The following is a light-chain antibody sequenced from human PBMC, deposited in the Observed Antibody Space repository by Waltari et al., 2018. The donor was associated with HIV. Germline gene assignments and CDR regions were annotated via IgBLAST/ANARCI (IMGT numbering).Light chain of an antibody. CDR1: SLRNNY. J-gene: IGLJ2*01. CDR2: GKG. V-gene: IGLV3-19*01. CDR3: NCRGNSGNQVL. Sequence: SSELTQDPAVSVALGQKVMITCHGCSLRNNYASWYQKQPGQAPVLVFYGKGGRPSGIPDRFSGSSSGNTASLTITGAQAEDEADYYCNCRGNSGNQVLFGGGTQLTVL.